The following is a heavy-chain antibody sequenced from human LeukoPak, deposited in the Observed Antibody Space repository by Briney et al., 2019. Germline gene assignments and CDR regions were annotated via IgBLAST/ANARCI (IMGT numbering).Heavy chain of an antibody. CDR3: ARRYFDY. CDR2: IKQDGSEK. J-gene: IGHJ4*02. Sequence: GGSLRLSRAASGLTFSSYCISWVRQAPGKGLEWVANIKQDGSEKYYVDSVKGRFTISRDNAKNSLYLQMNSLRAEDTAVYYCARRYFDYWGQGTLVTVSS. CDR1: GLTFSSYC. V-gene: IGHV3-7*03.